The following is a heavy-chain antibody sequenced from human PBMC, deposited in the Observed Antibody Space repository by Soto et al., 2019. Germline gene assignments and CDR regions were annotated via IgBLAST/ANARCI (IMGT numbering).Heavy chain of an antibody. V-gene: IGHV3-23*01. CDR3: AKKLPGWPEDYFDY. CDR2: ISGGGLST. D-gene: IGHD6-19*01. Sequence: EVQLLESGGGLVQPGGSLRLSCAASGFTFSSYAISWVRQAPGKGLEWVSTISGGGLSTNYADSVKGRFTISRDNSKNTLYLQMNSLRAEDTAVYYCAKKLPGWPEDYFDYWGQGTLVTVSS. CDR1: GFTFSSYA. J-gene: IGHJ4*02.